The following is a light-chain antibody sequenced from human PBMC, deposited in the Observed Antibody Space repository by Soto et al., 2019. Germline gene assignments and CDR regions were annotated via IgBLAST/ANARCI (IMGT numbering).Light chain of an antibody. V-gene: IGKV3D-15*01. Sequence: IVMTQSNATPPGSRGEGATLYCRASQSVGSDLASSQQKPGQAPGHLIYDLFTRATGVPTRISGSGSGTDFXLKISRVEAEDVGVYYCMQAGHWPWTFGQGTKVDIK. CDR3: MQAGHWPWT. J-gene: IGKJ1*01. CDR1: QSVGSD. CDR2: DLF.